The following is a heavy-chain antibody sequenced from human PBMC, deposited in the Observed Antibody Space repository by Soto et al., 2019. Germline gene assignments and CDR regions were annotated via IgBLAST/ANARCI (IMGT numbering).Heavy chain of an antibody. CDR1: GFTFSSYA. Sequence: EVQLLESGGGLVQPGGSLRLSCAASGFTFSSYAMRWVRQAPGKGLEWVSAISGSGDSTYYADSVKGRFTTSRDNSKKPLYLQMNSLRAEDTAVYYCARRGSGSDYDYWGQGTLVTVSS. J-gene: IGHJ4*02. D-gene: IGHD1-26*01. V-gene: IGHV3-23*01. CDR3: ARRGSGSDYDY. CDR2: ISGSGDST.